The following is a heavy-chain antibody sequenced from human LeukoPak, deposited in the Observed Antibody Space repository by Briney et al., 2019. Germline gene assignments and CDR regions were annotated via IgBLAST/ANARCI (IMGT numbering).Heavy chain of an antibody. J-gene: IGHJ4*02. CDR2: ISSSSSYI. D-gene: IGHD1-26*01. CDR1: GFSFSSYA. Sequence: GGSLRLSCAASGFSFSSYAMSWVRQAPGKGLEWVSSISSSSSYIYYADSVKGRFTISRDNAKNSLYLQMNSLRAEDTAVYYCASPISGSYTAYFDYWGQGTLVTVSS. CDR3: ASPISGSYTAYFDY. V-gene: IGHV3-21*01.